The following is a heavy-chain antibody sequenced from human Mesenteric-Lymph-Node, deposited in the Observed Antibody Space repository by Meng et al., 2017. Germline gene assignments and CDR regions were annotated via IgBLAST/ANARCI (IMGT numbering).Heavy chain of an antibody. CDR1: GGSFSGYY. CDR2: VAHTGST. Sequence: GSLRLSCAVYGGSFSGYYWSWIRQPPGKGLEWIGTVAHTGSTSYNPSLKSRVTISIDASKNQLYVKLSSVTAADTAVYYCARDPNGDYFFDYWGRGTLVTVSS. D-gene: IGHD4-17*01. V-gene: IGHV4-34*01. CDR3: ARDPNGDYFFDY. J-gene: IGHJ4*02.